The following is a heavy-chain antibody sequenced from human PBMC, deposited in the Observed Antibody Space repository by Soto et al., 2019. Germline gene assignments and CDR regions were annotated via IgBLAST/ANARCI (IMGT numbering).Heavy chain of an antibody. D-gene: IGHD3-10*01. CDR2: IYYSGST. CDR1: GGSISSGGYY. CDR3: ASMGYHYGSGSYPLDY. V-gene: IGHV4-31*03. Sequence: SETLSLTGTVSGGSISSGGYYWSWIRQHPGKGLEWIGYIYYSGSTYYNPSLKSRVTISVGTSKNQFSLKLSSVTAADTAVYYCASMGYHYGSGSYPLDYWGQGTLVTVSS. J-gene: IGHJ4*02.